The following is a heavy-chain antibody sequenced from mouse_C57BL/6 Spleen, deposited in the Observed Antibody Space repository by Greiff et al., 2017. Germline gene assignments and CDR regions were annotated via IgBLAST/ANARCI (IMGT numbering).Heavy chain of an antibody. CDR1: AYTFPSYW. CDR3: GSSIWAMDY. J-gene: IGHJ4*01. CDR2: INPSNGGT. V-gene: IGHV1-53*01. Sequence: QFQLQQPGTDLVKPGASVKLSCKASAYTFPSYWMHWVKQRPGQGLGWIGNINPSNGGTTYNKKFKRKATLPLDKSSSTAYMQRSSLTSEDAAVYYCGSSIWAMDYWGQGTSVTVSS. D-gene: IGHD1-1*02.